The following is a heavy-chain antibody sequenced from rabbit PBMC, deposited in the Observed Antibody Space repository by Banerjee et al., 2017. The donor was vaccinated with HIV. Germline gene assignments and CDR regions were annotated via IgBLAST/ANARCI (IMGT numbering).Heavy chain of an antibody. V-gene: IGHV1S45*01. Sequence: QEQLVESGGGLVQPEGSLTLTCKASGFSFSDRDVICWVRQAPGKGLEWIACINAATGKPVYATWASGRFTISRTSSTTVTLQMTSLTAADTATYFCARDAGTSFSTYGMDLWAQGPWSPS. J-gene: IGHJ6*01. D-gene: IGHD8-1*01. CDR1: GFSFSDRDV. CDR2: INAATGKP. CDR3: ARDAGTSFSTYGMDL.